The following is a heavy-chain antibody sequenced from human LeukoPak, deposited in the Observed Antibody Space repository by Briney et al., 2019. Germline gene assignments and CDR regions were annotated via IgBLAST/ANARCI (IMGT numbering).Heavy chain of an antibody. Sequence: PGGSLRLSCAASGFTFSSYEMNWVRQAPGKGLGWVSYIRSSGSTIYYADSVKGRSTISRDNAKNSLYLQMNSLRAEETAVYYCTPQYGSGSYYEKFDYWGQGTLVTVSS. J-gene: IGHJ4*02. D-gene: IGHD3-10*01. CDR3: TPQYGSGSYYEKFDY. V-gene: IGHV3-48*03. CDR2: IRSSGSTI. CDR1: GFTFSSYE.